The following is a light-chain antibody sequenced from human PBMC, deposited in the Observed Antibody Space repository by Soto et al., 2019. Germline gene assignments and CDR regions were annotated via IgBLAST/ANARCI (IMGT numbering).Light chain of an antibody. CDR3: PSYDSSLSGWV. V-gene: IGLV1-40*01. Sequence: QSVLTQPPSVSGAPGQRVTISSTGSSSNIGAGYDVKWYQQLPRTAPKLLIYGNSHRPSGVPDRFSGSKSGTSASLAITGLQAEDEADYYCPSYDSSLSGWVFGGGTKVTVL. CDR1: SSNIGAGYD. CDR2: GNS. J-gene: IGLJ3*02.